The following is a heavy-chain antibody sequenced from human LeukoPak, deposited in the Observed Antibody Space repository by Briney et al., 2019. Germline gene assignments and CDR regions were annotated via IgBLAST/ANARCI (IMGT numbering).Heavy chain of an antibody. CDR2: INHSGST. Sequence: XYYXSWIRQPPGXGLXWIGEINHSGSTNYNPSLKSRVTISVDTSKNQFSLKLSSVTAADTAVYYCAXXXXXXXXXXXXXXXXXXDYXGQXTXVTVSS. J-gene: IGHJ4*02. CDR1: XYY. V-gene: IGHV4-34*01. CDR3: AXXXXXXXXXXXXXXXXXXDY.